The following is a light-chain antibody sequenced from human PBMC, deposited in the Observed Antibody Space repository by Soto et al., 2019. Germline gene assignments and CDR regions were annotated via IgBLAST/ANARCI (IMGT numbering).Light chain of an antibody. J-gene: IGLJ2*01. Sequence: QSALTQPPSASGSPGQSVTISCTGTSSDVGGYNYVSWYQQHPGKAPKLMIYEVSKRPPGVPDRFSGSKSGNTASLTVSGLQAEDEADYYCSSFAGSFYWVFGGGTKLTVL. CDR1: SSDVGGYNY. CDR3: SSFAGSFYWV. CDR2: EVS. V-gene: IGLV2-8*01.